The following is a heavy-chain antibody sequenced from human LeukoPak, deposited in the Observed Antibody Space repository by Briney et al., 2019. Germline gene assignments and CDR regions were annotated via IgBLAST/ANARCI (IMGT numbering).Heavy chain of an antibody. CDR2: INHSGST. CDR1: GGSFSGYY. V-gene: IGHV4-34*01. CDR3: ARHGIVTGYYHRHFDY. J-gene: IGHJ4*01. Sequence: PSETLSLTCAVYGGSFSGYYWSWIRQPPGKGLERIGEINHSGSTNYNPSLKSRVTISVDTSKNQFFLKLSSVTAADTAVYYCARHGIVTGYYHRHFDYWGPGTLVTVSS. D-gene: IGHD3-9*01.